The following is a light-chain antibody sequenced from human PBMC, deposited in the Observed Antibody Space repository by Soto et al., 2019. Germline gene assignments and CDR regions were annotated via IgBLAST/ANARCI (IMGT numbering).Light chain of an antibody. CDR3: QQYGSSPAT. V-gene: IGKV3-20*01. CDR1: QSVRSSY. CDR2: GAS. J-gene: IGKJ2*01. Sequence: EIVLTQSPGSQSLSPGERATLSCRASQSVRSSYLAWYQQKPGQAPRLLIYGASSRATGIPDRFSGSGSGTEFTLTISRLEPEDFAVYYCQQYGSSPATFGQGTKLEIK.